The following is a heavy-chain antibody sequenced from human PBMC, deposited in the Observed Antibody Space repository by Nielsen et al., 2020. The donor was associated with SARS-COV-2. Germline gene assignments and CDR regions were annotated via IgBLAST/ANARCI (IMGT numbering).Heavy chain of an antibody. V-gene: IGHV1-46*01. D-gene: IGHD6-25*01. CDR2: INPSGGST. Sequence: ASVKVSCKASGYTFTSYYMHWVRQAPGQGLEWMGIINPSGGSTSYAQKFQGRVTMTTDTSTSTAYMELRSLRSDDTAVYYCARDNLAAFDYWGQGTLVTVSS. J-gene: IGHJ4*02. CDR1: GYTFTSYY. CDR3: ARDNLAAFDY.